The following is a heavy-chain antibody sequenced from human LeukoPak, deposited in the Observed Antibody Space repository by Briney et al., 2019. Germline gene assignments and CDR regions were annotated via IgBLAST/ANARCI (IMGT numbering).Heavy chain of an antibody. CDR1: GGSLSSGGYS. D-gene: IGHD2-2*01. CDR3: ARVISVGRFGSLGYCSSTSCYHDAFDI. V-gene: IGHV4-30-2*01. Sequence: PSQTLSLTCAVSGGSLSSGGYSWSWIRQPPGKGLEWIGYIYHSGSTYYNPSLKSRVTISVDRSKNQFSLKLSSVTAADTAVYYCARVISVGRFGSLGYCSSTSCYHDAFDIWGQGTMVTVSS. J-gene: IGHJ3*02. CDR2: IYHSGST.